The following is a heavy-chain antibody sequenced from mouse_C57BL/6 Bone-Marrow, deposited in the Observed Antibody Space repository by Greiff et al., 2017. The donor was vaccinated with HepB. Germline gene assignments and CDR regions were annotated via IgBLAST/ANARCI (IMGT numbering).Heavy chain of an antibody. CDR2: ISNGGGST. CDR3: ARHLIYYYGSSPHYYAMDY. CDR1: GFTFSDYY. J-gene: IGHJ4*01. D-gene: IGHD1-1*01. V-gene: IGHV5-12*01. Sequence: EVQLVESGGGLVQPGGSLKLSCAASGFTFSDYYMYWVRQTPEKRLEWVAYISNGGGSTYYPDTVKGRFTISRDNAKNTLYLQMSRLKSEDTAMYYCARHLIYYYGSSPHYYAMDYWGQGTSVTVSS.